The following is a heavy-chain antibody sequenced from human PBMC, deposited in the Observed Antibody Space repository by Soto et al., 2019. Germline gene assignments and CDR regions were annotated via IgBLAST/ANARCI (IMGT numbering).Heavy chain of an antibody. CDR1: GGTFSSYA. Sequence: QVQLVQSGAEVKKPGSSVKVSCKASGGTFSSYAISWVRQAPGQGLEWMGGIIPIFGTANYAQKFQGRVTITADESASTGYMEVSSLRSEDTAVDYCARDSGRGYYGPMGWSQGTLVTVSS. V-gene: IGHV1-69*12. CDR2: IIPIFGTA. CDR3: ARDSGRGYYGPMG. D-gene: IGHD3-10*01. J-gene: IGHJ4*02.